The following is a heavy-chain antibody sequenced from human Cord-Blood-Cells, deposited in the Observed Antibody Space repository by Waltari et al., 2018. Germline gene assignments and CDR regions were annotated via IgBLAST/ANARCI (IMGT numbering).Heavy chain of an antibody. CDR3: ARDEAALTSFDL. Sequence: QVQLVQSGAEVKKPGASVKVSCKASGYTFTGYDMHWVRQAPGQGLEWMGWENPNGGGTNYEQEFQGRVTMTRDTSISTAYMGLSRLRADDTAVYYCARDEAALTSFDLWGRGTLVTVSS. CDR1: GYTFTGYD. V-gene: IGHV1-2*02. CDR2: ENPNGGGT. D-gene: IGHD6-13*01. J-gene: IGHJ2*01.